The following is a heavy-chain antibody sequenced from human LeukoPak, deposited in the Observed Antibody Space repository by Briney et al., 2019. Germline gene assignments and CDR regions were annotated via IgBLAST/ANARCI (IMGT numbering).Heavy chain of an antibody. CDR2: INTNTGNP. J-gene: IGHJ4*02. CDR1: GYTFTSYA. D-gene: IGHD3-22*01. V-gene: IGHV7-4-1*02. CDR3: AREWYYYDSSGYYEYYFDY. Sequence: GASVKVSCKASGYTFTSYAMNWVRQAPGQGLEWMGWINTNTGNPTYAQGFTGRFVFSLDTSVSTAYLQISSLKAEDTAVYYCAREWYYYDSSGYYEYYFDYWGQGTLVTVSS.